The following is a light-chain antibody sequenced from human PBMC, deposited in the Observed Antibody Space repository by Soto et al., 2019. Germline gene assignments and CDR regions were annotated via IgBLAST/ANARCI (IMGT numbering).Light chain of an antibody. CDR3: QCYDNSPMLT. Sequence: EIFLTQSPDTRSVSPGERATLTWGASQSVSTRKLAWYQQKPGQAPRLLIYDASTRATGIPDRFSGSGSGTDFTLTISRLETEDFAVYYGQCYDNSPMLTFGQGTRLEIK. CDR1: QSVSTRK. V-gene: IGKV3-20*01. J-gene: IGKJ5*01. CDR2: DAS.